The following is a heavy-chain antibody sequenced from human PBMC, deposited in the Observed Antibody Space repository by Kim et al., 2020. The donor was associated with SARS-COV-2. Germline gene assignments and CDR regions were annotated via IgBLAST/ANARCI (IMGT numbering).Heavy chain of an antibody. CDR2: GSSA. D-gene: IGHD2-15*01. Sequence: GSSASYADSVKGRLTISKDNAKNTLYLQMNSRRVEDTAVYYCARSDWIDPRGQGTLVTVSS. CDR3: ARSDWIDP. V-gene: IGHV3-74*01. J-gene: IGHJ5*02.